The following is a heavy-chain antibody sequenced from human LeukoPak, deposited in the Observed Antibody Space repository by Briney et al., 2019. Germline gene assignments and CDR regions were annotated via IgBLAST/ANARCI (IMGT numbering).Heavy chain of an antibody. CDR2: ISSSGSTI. CDR3: AKVGPRDGYREYYFDY. D-gene: IGHD5-24*01. Sequence: GGSLRLSCAASGFTFSDYYMSWIRQAPGKGLEWVSYISSSGSTIYYADSVKGRFTISRDNSKNTLYLQMNSLRAEDTAVYYCAKVGPRDGYREYYFDYWGQGTLVTVSS. V-gene: IGHV3-11*01. CDR1: GFTFSDYY. J-gene: IGHJ4*02.